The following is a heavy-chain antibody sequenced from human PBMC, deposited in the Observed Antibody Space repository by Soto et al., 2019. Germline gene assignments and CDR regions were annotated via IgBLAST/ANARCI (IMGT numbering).Heavy chain of an antibody. CDR3: ARGRFYYGMDV. J-gene: IGHJ6*02. Sequence: PSETLSLTCTVSGGSISSYYWSWIRQPPGKGLEWIGYIYYSGSTNYNPSLKSRVTISVDTSKNQFSLKLSSVAAADTAVYYCARGRFYYGMDVWGQGTTVTVSS. V-gene: IGHV4-59*01. CDR2: IYYSGST. CDR1: GGSISSYY.